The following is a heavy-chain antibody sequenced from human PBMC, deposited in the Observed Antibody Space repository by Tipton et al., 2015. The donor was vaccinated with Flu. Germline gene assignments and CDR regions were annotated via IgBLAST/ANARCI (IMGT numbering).Heavy chain of an antibody. CDR1: GGSVTSSY. V-gene: IGHV4-4*07. CDR2: ISTSGST. Sequence: TLSLTCTVSGGSVTSSYWSWIRQPAGKGLEWIGRISTSGSTNYNASLESRVTMSRDTSKNHFSLRLSSATAADTALYYCARDLRGYSGYTGGDAFDLWGPGNMVTVSS. J-gene: IGHJ3*01. D-gene: IGHD5-12*01. CDR3: ARDLRGYSGYTGGDAFDL.